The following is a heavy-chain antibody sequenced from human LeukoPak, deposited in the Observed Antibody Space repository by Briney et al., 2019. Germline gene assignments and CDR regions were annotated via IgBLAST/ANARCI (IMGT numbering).Heavy chain of an antibody. V-gene: IGHV3-11*04. CDR3: ASIRDSSGYYPFDYMDV. CDR2: IIGSGSNK. CDR1: GFTFSDYF. Sequence: GGSLRLSCAASGFTFSDYFMTWIRQAPGKGLEWVSYIIGSGSNKYYADSVKGRFTISRDNAKNSLYLQMNSLRAEDTAVSDCASIRDSSGYYPFDYMDVWGKGTTVTVSS. J-gene: IGHJ6*03. D-gene: IGHD3-22*01.